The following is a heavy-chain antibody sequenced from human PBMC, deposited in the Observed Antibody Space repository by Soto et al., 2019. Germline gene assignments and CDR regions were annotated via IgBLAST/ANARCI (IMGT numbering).Heavy chain of an antibody. CDR1: GGSFSGYY. D-gene: IGHD3-10*01. CDR2: INHSGST. CDR3: ARGADYGSGSYYPDP. Sequence: LSLTCAVYGGSFSGYYWSWIRQPPGKGLEWIGEINHSGSTNYNPSLKSRVTISVDTSKNQFSLKLSSVTAADTAVYYCARGADYGSGSYYPDPWGQGTLVTVSS. V-gene: IGHV4-34*01. J-gene: IGHJ5*02.